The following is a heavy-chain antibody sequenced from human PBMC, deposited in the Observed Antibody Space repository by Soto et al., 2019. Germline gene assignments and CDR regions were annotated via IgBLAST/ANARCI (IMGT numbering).Heavy chain of an antibody. V-gene: IGHV1-8*01. CDR1: GYTFTEYD. D-gene: IGHD2-2*01. J-gene: IGHJ5*02. CDR3: ARGGDIVLVPTAISWFDP. CDR2: VSPENRNA. Sequence: VKVSCKTSGYTFTEYDINWVRQAPGQGLEYMGWVSPENRNAGYAPQFRGRVSMTADESTSTAYMELSSLRSEDTAVYYCARGGDIVLVPTAISWFDPWGQGTLVTVSS.